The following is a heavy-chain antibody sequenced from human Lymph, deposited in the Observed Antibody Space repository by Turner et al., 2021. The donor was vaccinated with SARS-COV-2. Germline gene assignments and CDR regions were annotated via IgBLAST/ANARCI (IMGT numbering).Heavy chain of an antibody. V-gene: IGHV1-2*02. J-gene: IGHJ4*02. Sequence: QVQLLQSAAAVYKPGASVKVACKAFVYSFTGYYMLWVRHAAGQGLEWMGWINPNSGGTNYAQKFQGRVTMTRDTSISTAYMELSRLRSDDTAVYYCARSRDIQSVVRGVDPFDYWGQGTLVTVSS. D-gene: IGHD3-10*01. CDR3: ARSRDIQSVVRGVDPFDY. CDR2: INPNSGGT. CDR1: VYSFTGYY.